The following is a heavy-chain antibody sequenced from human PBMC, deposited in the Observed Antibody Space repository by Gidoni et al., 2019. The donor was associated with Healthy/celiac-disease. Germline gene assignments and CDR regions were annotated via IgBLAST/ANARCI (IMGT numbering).Heavy chain of an antibody. D-gene: IGHD3-22*01. CDR3: AREGYYDSSGSRGGNWFDP. CDR2: INPNSGGT. V-gene: IGHV1-2*04. J-gene: IGHJ5*02. Sequence: QVQLVQSGAAVKKPGASVKVSCKASGYTFTGYYMHWVRQAPGQGLEWMGWINPNSGGTNYAQKFQDWVTMTRDTSISTAYMELSRLRSDDTAVYYCAREGYYDSSGSRGGNWFDPWGQGTLVTVSS. CDR1: GYTFTGYY.